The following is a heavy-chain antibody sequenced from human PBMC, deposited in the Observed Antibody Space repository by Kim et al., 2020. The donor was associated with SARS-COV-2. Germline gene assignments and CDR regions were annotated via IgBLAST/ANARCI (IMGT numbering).Heavy chain of an antibody. J-gene: IGHJ4*02. Sequence: NYAQKFQGRVTITADESTSTAYMELSSLRSEDTAVYYCARVMRYSYGLDYWGQGTLVTVSS. V-gene: IGHV1-69*01. D-gene: IGHD5-18*01. CDR3: ARVMRYSYGLDY.